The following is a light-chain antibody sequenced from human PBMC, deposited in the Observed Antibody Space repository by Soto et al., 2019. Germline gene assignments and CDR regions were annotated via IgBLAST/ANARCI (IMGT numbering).Light chain of an antibody. CDR3: ATWDDSVNGPV. CDR1: SSNIGSNT. CDR2: SNT. J-gene: IGLJ2*01. Sequence: QAVVTQPPSASGTPGQRVTISCSGSSSNIGSNTVNWYQQLPGTAPKLLIYSNTQRPSGVPDRFSGSKSGTSASLAISGLQSEDEADYYCATWDDSVNGPVFGGGTKVTVL. V-gene: IGLV1-44*01.